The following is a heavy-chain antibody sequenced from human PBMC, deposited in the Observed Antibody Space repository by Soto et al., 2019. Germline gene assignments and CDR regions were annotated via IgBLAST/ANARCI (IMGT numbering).Heavy chain of an antibody. CDR2: IYYSGST. V-gene: IGHV4-30-4*01. CDR1: GGSISSGDCS. Sequence: SETLSLTGTVSGGSISSGDCSWSWIRKPPGKCLEWIGYIYYSGSTYYNPSLKSRVTISVDTSKDQFSLKLSSVTAADTAVYYCAAGVTTVSYGMDVWGQGTTVTFYS. CDR3: AAGVTTVSYGMDV. D-gene: IGHD4-17*01. J-gene: IGHJ6*02.